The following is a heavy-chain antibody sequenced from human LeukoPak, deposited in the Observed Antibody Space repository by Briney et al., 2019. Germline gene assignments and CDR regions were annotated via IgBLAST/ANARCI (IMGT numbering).Heavy chain of an antibody. Sequence: PSETLSLTCTVSGGSISSYYWSWIRQPPGKGLEWIGYIYYSGSTNYNPSLKSRVTISVDTSKNQFSLKLSSVTAADTAVYYCARANLDSSSWYLNYYYMDVWGKGTTVTISS. J-gene: IGHJ6*03. CDR3: ARANLDSSSWYLNYYYMDV. CDR2: IYYSGST. V-gene: IGHV4-59*01. D-gene: IGHD6-13*01. CDR1: GGSISSYY.